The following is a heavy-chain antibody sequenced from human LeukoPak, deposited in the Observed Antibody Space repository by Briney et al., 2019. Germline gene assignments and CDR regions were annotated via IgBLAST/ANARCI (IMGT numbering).Heavy chain of an antibody. D-gene: IGHD4-23*01. CDR2: IIPILGIA. CDR3: ARDVSYGGNSGSNVDY. Sequence: SVKVSCKASGGTFTSYTISWVRQAPGQGGEWMGGIIPILGIANYAQKFQGRVTITADKSTSTAYMELSSLRPEDTAVYYCARDVSYGGNSGSNVDYWGQGTLVTVSS. CDR1: GGTFTSYT. V-gene: IGHV1-69*04. J-gene: IGHJ4*02.